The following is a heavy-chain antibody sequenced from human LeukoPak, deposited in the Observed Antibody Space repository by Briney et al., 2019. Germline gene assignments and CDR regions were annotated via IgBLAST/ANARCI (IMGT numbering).Heavy chain of an antibody. D-gene: IGHD2-2*01. CDR2: IYHSGST. CDR1: GGSISSGGYS. V-gene: IGHV4-30-2*01. J-gene: IGHJ3*02. CDR3: ARAGYCSSTSCLDAFDI. Sequence: SETLSLTCAVSGGSISSGGYSWSWIRQPPGKGLEWIGYIYHSGSTYYNPSLKSRVTISVDRSKNQFSLKLSSVTAAGTAVYYCARAGYCSSTSCLDAFDIWGQGTMVTVSS.